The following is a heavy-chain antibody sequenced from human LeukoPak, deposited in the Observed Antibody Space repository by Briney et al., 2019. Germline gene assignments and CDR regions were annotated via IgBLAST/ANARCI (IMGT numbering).Heavy chain of an antibody. J-gene: IGHJ4*02. V-gene: IGHV3-23*01. CDR1: GFTFSTYA. CDR2: FGGGGGSI. CDR3: ARSDCGGDCHLLDY. D-gene: IGHD2-21*02. Sequence: GGSLRLSCAASGFTFSTYAMSWVRQAPGKGLEWVSHFGGGGGSIYYADSVKGRFTISRDNSKNTLYLQMNSLRAEDTAVYYCARSDCGGDCHLLDYWGQGTLVTVSS.